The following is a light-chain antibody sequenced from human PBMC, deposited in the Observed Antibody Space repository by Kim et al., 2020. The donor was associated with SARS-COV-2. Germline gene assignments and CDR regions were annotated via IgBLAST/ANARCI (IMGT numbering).Light chain of an antibody. V-gene: IGKV1-16*02. CDR2: GTS. J-gene: IGKJ4*01. CDR3: QQYKSYPRT. Sequence: SASVGDTVTITCRASQDINHYLALCQQKPGKAPKSLIYGTSNLRGGVPSKFSGSGSATDFTLTISSLLPEDFATYYCQQYKSYPRTFGGGTKLEI. CDR1: QDINHY.